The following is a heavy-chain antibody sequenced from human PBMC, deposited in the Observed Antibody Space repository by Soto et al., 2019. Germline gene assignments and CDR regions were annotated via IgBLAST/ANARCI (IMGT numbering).Heavy chain of an antibody. J-gene: IGHJ5*02. CDR3: ARHHGPTTSENWFDP. CDR2: ISTYSGDT. CDR1: GYTFFTYD. V-gene: IGHV1-18*01. D-gene: IGHD5-12*01. Sequence: QVHLVQSGVEVKTPGASVQVSCQASGYTFFTYDISWVRQAPGQGREWMGWISTYSGDTKYAQKFQGRVTMTTDTSTTTADLELRSLISDDTAVDYCARHHGPTTSENWFDPWGQGTLVNVSS.